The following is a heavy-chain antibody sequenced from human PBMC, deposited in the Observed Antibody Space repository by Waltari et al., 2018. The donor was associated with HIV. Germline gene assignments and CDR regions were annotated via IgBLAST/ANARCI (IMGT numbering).Heavy chain of an antibody. J-gene: IGHJ4*02. Sequence: QLQLVQSGAEVKKPGASVKVSCKTSGFTFIGHYIHWLRQAPGQGLEWMGWIDPDTGGTKYAQKYQGRVTMTRDTSISTAYMELNGLTSDDTAVFYCARDTHWLAYLFDSWGQGTLITVSS. CDR2: IDPDTGGT. D-gene: IGHD6-19*01. CDR3: ARDTHWLAYLFDS. CDR1: GFTFIGHY. V-gene: IGHV1-2*02.